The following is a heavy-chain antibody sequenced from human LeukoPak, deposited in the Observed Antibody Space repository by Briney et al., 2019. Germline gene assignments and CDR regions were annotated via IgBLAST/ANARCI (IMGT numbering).Heavy chain of an antibody. V-gene: IGHV3-33*01. CDR2: IWYDGSNK. CDR3: ARDLTGRNYFDY. D-gene: IGHD3-9*01. J-gene: IGHJ4*02. CDR1: GFTFSSYG. Sequence: GGSLRLSCAASGFTFSSYGMHWVRQAPGKGLEWVAVIWYDGSNKYYADSVKGRFTISRDNSKNTLYLQMNSLRAEDTAVYYCARDLTGRNYFDYRGQGTLVTVSS.